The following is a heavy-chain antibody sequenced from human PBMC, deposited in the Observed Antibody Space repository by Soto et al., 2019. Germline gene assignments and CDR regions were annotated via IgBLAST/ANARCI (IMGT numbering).Heavy chain of an antibody. Sequence: PETLSLTCTVSGGSISSYYWSWIRQPPGKGLEWIGYIYYSGSTNYNPSLKSRVTISVDTSKNQFSLKLSSVTAADTAVYYCARGRLEGWYELAFDIWGEGTMVTVS. J-gene: IGHJ3*02. V-gene: IGHV4-59*01. CDR2: IYYSGST. D-gene: IGHD6-19*01. CDR3: ARGRLEGWYELAFDI. CDR1: GGSISSYY.